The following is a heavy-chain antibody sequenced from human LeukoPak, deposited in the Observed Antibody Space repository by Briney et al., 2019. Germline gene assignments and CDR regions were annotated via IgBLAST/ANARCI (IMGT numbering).Heavy chain of an antibody. CDR3: ARGIGYDSSGNDAFDI. CDR2: MNPNSGNT. Sequence: ASVKVSCKASGYTFTSYDINWVRQATGQGLEWMGWMNPNSGNTGYAQKVQGRVTITRNTSISTAYMELSSLRSEDTAVYYCARGIGYDSSGNDAFDIWGQGTMVTVSS. D-gene: IGHD3-22*01. J-gene: IGHJ3*02. V-gene: IGHV1-8*03. CDR1: GYTFTSYD.